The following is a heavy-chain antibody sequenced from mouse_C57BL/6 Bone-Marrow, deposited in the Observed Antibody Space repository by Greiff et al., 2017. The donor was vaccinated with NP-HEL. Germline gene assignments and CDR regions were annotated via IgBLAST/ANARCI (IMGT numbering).Heavy chain of an antibody. CDR3: TNDGYERTWFAY. Sequence: VQLQQSGTVLARPGASVKMSCKTSGYTFTSYWMHWVKQRPGQGLEWIGAIYPGNSDTSYNQKFKGKAKLTAVTSASTAYMELSSLTNEDSAVYYCTNDGYERTWFAYWGQGTLVTVSA. D-gene: IGHD2-2*01. J-gene: IGHJ3*01. V-gene: IGHV1-5*01. CDR2: IYPGNSDT. CDR1: GYTFTSYW.